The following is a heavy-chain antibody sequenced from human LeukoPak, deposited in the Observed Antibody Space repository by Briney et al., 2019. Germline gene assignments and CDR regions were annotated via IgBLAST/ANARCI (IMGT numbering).Heavy chain of an antibody. CDR1: GFTFSSYG. CDR3: ARDHDSYGSASRFDY. D-gene: IGHD5-18*01. J-gene: IGHJ4*02. V-gene: IGHV3-30*02. CDR2: IRYDGSNK. Sequence: GGSLRLSCAASGFTFSSYGMHWVRQAPGKGLEWVAFIRYDGSNKYYADSVKGRFTISRDNSKNTLYLQMNSLRAEDTAVYYCARDHDSYGSASRFDYWGQGTLVTVSS.